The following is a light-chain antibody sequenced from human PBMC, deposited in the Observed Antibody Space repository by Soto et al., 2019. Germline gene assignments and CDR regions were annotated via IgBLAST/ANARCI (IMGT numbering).Light chain of an antibody. Sequence: QPVLTQPHSASGTPVQRVTISCSGSSSNIGTSSVHWFQQLPGTAPKLLISTTNQRPSGVPERFSGSKSGTSASLAISGLQSEDEADYYCAAWDDSLNGHVFGTGTKVTVL. CDR3: AAWDDSLNGHV. CDR2: TTN. V-gene: IGLV1-44*01. J-gene: IGLJ1*01. CDR1: SSNIGTSS.